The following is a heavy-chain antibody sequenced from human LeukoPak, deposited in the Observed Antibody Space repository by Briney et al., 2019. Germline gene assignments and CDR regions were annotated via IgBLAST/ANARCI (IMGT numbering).Heavy chain of an antibody. D-gene: IGHD6-6*01. CDR3: ARVIGEIAARRYYFDY. Sequence: GGSLRLSCAASGFTFSSYWMSWVCQAPGKGLEWVANIKQDGSEKYYVDSVKGRFTISRDNAKNSLYLQMNSLRAEDTAVYYCARVIGEIAARRYYFDYWGQGTLVTVSS. CDR2: IKQDGSEK. V-gene: IGHV3-7*01. CDR1: GFTFSSYW. J-gene: IGHJ4*02.